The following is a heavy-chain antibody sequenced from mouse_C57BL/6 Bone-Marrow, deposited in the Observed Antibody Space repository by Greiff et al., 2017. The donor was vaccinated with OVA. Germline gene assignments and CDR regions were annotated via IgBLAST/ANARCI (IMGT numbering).Heavy chain of an antibody. CDR1: GYAFSSSW. CDR3: ARHEDGYYASYFDY. V-gene: IGHV1-82*01. Sequence: QVQLQQSGPELVKPGASVKISCKASGYAFSSSWMTWVTQRPGKGLEWIGRIYPGDGDTNYNGKFKGKATLTADKSSSTAYMQLSSLTSEDSAVYFCARHEDGYYASYFDYWGQGTTLTVSS. J-gene: IGHJ2*01. D-gene: IGHD2-3*01. CDR2: IYPGDGDT.